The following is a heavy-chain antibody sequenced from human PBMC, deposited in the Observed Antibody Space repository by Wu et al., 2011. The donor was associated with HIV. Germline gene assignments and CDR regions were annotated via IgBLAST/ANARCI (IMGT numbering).Heavy chain of an antibody. CDR3: ARGGTGGRDILWFGELNY. CDR2: INPNNGGT. D-gene: IGHD3-10*01. J-gene: IGHJ4*02. V-gene: IGHV1-2*02. Sequence: QVQLVQSGAEVKKPGASVKVSCKASGYTFTGYYMYWVRQAPGQGLEWMGWINPNNGGTNYAQKFQGRVTITTDESTSTAYMELSSLRSEDTAVYYCARGGTGGRDILWFGELNYWGQGTLVTVSS. CDR1: GYTFTGYY.